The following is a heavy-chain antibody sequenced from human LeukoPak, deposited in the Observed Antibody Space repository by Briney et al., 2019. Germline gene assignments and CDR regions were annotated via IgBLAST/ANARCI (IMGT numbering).Heavy chain of an antibody. D-gene: IGHD5-12*01. CDR3: ARGAYDYSLYFMDV. Sequence: ASVKFSCKASGYTFTSYGINWVRQAPGQGLEWMGWISAYNGNTNYAQKLQGRVTMTTDTSTSTAYMELRSLRSDDTAVYYCARGAYDYSLYFMDVWGKGTTVTVSS. J-gene: IGHJ6*03. CDR1: GYTFTSYG. CDR2: ISAYNGNT. V-gene: IGHV1-18*01.